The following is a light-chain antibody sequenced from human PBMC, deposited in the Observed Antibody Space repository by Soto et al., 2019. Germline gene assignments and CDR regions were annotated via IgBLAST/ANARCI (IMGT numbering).Light chain of an antibody. V-gene: IGKV3-15*01. CDR3: QQSYSTPPIT. Sequence: ERVMTQSPATLSVSPGERATLSCRASQSVSSNLAWYQQKPGQAPRLFIYGASTRATAIPSRFSGSGSGTDFTLTISSLQPEDFATYYCQQSYSTPPITFGQGTRLEIK. CDR1: QSVSSN. CDR2: GAS. J-gene: IGKJ5*01.